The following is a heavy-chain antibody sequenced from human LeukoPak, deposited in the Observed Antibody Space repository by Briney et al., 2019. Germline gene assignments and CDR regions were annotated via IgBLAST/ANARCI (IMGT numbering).Heavy chain of an antibody. CDR2: MSNSGNT. V-gene: IGHV4-39*07. Sequence: PSETLSLTCTVSGGSFSSSTYYWGWIRQPPGKGLEWIGSMSNSGNTFYNPSLKSRATISVDTSKNQFSLKLSSVTAADTAVYYCATSGAGQLFDYWGQGTLVTVSS. CDR3: ATSGAGQLFDY. J-gene: IGHJ4*02. D-gene: IGHD6-19*01. CDR1: GGSFSSSTYY.